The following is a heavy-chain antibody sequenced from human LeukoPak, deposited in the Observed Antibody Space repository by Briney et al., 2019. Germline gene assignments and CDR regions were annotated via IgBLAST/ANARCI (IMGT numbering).Heavy chain of an antibody. D-gene: IGHD6-13*01. CDR3: ARGLAAVDDYFDY. CDR2: IYNSGST. CDR1: GGSISTYY. Sequence: PSETLSLTCTVSGGSISTYYWSWIRQPPGEGLEWIGYIYNSGSTNYNPSLKSRVTISVDTSKNQFSLKLSSVTAADTAVYYCARGLAAVDDYFDYWGQGTLVTVSS. J-gene: IGHJ4*02. V-gene: IGHV4-59*01.